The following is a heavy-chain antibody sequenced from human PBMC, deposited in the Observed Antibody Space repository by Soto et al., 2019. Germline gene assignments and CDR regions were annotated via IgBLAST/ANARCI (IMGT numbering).Heavy chain of an antibody. CDR3: ARASKGDYLFDY. CDR2: IYHSGST. D-gene: IGHD3-16*01. V-gene: IGHV4-30-2*01. Sequence: SETLSLTCAVSGGSISSGGYSWSWIRQPPGKGLEWIGYIYHSGSTYYNPSLKSRVTISVDRSKNQFSLKLSSVTAADTAVYYCARASKGDYLFDYWGQGTLVTVSS. J-gene: IGHJ4*02. CDR1: GGSISSGGYS.